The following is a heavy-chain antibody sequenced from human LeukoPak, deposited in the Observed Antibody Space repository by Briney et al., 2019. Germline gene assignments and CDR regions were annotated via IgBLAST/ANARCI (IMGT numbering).Heavy chain of an antibody. J-gene: IGHJ6*02. Sequence: SETLSLTCTVSGGSISSSSYYWGWIRQPPGKGLEWIGSIYYSGSTYYNPSLKSRVTISVDTSKNQFSLKLSSVTAADTAVYYCAREFTYYDSINGMDVWGQGTTVTVSS. D-gene: IGHD3-22*01. CDR3: AREFTYYDSINGMDV. V-gene: IGHV4-39*07. CDR1: GGSISSSSYY. CDR2: IYYSGST.